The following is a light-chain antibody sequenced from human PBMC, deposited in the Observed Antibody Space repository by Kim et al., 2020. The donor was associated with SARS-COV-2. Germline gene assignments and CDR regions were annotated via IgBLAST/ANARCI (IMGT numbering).Light chain of an antibody. CDR3: QQYGSSPYT. V-gene: IGKV3-20*01. Sequence: SPGERTFPSCCAIQRVSSSYLNWYQQKPGQAPRRLIDGASSRATGIPDRFSGSGSGTDFTLTISRLEPEDFAVYYCQQYGSSPYTFGQGTKLEI. CDR2: GAS. CDR1: QRVSSSY. J-gene: IGKJ2*01.